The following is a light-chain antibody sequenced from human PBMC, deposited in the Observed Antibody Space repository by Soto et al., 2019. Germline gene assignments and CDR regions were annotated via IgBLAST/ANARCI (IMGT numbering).Light chain of an antibody. CDR3: AAWDDSLNGVV. J-gene: IGLJ2*01. CDR2: SNN. Sequence: QSVLTQPPSASGTPGQRLTISCSGSTSNIGSNTVSWYQQLPGTAPKLLIHSNNQRPSGVPDRFSGSKSGTSASLAISGLQSEDEADYSCAAWDDSLNGVVFSGGTKLTVL. CDR1: TSNIGSNT. V-gene: IGLV1-44*01.